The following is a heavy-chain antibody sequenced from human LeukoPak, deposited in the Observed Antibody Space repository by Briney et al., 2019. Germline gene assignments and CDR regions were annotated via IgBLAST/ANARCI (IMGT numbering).Heavy chain of an antibody. J-gene: IGHJ4*02. CDR2: MNTDGSDT. CDR1: GFTFSTYW. CDR3: TRDSPWIPDPY. V-gene: IGHV3-74*03. Sequence: GGSLRLPCAASGFTFSTYWMHWVRQAPGKGLVWVSRMNTDGSDTSYADSVKGRFTISRDNARNTLYLQMNSLRADDTAVYYCTRDSPWIPDPYWGQGTLVTVSS. D-gene: IGHD1-14*01.